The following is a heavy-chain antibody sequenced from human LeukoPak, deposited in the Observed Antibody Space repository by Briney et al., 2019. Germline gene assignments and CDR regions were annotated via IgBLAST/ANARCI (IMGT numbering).Heavy chain of an antibody. Sequence: GASVKVSCKASGGTFSSYAISWVRQAPGQGLEWMGGIIPIFGTANYAQKFQGRVRITADRSTSTAYMELSSLRSEDTAVYYCARGPVRNWFDPWGQGTLVTVSS. CDR2: IIPIFGTA. CDR3: ARGPVRNWFDP. CDR1: GGTFSSYA. J-gene: IGHJ5*02. V-gene: IGHV1-69*06.